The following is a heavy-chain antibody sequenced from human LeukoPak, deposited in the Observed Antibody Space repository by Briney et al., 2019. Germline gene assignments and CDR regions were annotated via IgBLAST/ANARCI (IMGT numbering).Heavy chain of an antibody. CDR2: ISSSGSTI. D-gene: IGHD6-19*01. Sequence: PGGSLRLSCAASGFTFSTYAMTWVRQAPGKGLEWVSYISSSGSTIYYADSVKGRFTVSRDNAKKSLYLQMNSLGAEDTAVYYCGILMAVAARTLSAFDIWGQGTMVTVSS. V-gene: IGHV3-48*03. CDR3: GILMAVAARTLSAFDI. J-gene: IGHJ3*02. CDR1: GFTFSTYA.